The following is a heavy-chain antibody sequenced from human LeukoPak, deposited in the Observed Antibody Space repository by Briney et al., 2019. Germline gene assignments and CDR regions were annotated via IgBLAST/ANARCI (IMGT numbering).Heavy chain of an antibody. Sequence: PGGSLRLSCAASGFTFSSYATSWVRQAPGKGLEWVSVISGSGANTYYADSVKGRFTISRDKSKSTLYLQMNSLRAEDTAVYYCARDRFRDIVAVFDYWGQGTLVTVSS. J-gene: IGHJ4*02. CDR2: ISGSGANT. CDR1: GFTFSSYA. V-gene: IGHV3-23*01. CDR3: ARDRFRDIVAVFDY. D-gene: IGHD5-12*01.